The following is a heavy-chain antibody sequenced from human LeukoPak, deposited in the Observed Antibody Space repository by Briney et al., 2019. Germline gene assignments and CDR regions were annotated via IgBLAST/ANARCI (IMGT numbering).Heavy chain of an antibody. V-gene: IGHV1-2*02. D-gene: IGHD4/OR15-4a*01. CDR2: INPNTGGT. CDR3: ARDVGTNYGGIDY. J-gene: IGHJ4*02. CDR1: GYTFTGYY. Sequence: GASVKVSCKASGYTFTGYYMHWVRQAPGQGLEWMGWINPNTGGTNYAQKFQGRVTMTRDTSISTAYMELSRLRSDDTALYHCARDVGTNYGGIDYWGQGTLVTVSS.